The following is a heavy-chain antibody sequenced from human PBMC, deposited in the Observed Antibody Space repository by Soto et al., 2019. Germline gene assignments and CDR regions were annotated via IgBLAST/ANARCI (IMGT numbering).Heavy chain of an antibody. CDR3: TRDGGGYSYGSPYPYYYYGMDV. D-gene: IGHD5-18*01. CDR2: IYHSGST. CDR1: GGSISSSNW. J-gene: IGHJ6*02. Sequence: QVQLQESGPGLVKPSGTLSLTCAVSGGSISSSNWWSWVRQPPGKGLEWIGEIYHSGSTNYNPSLKSRVTISVDKSQNQFSLKLSSVTAADTAVYYCTRDGGGYSYGSPYPYYYYGMDVWGQGTTVTVSS. V-gene: IGHV4-4*02.